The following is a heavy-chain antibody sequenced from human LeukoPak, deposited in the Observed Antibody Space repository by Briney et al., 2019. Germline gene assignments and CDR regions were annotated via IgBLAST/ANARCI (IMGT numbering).Heavy chain of an antibody. CDR1: GGSISGFY. J-gene: IGHJ5*02. CDR2: IYDTGTA. Sequence: SETLSLTCNVSGGSISGFYWSWIRQPAGKRLEWIGRIYDTGTANYNPSLRSRVTMSVDTSENQVFLSLSSVTAADTAVYYCARDPVGATFNWFDPWGQGTLVTVSS. D-gene: IGHD1-26*01. V-gene: IGHV4-4*07. CDR3: ARDPVGATFNWFDP.